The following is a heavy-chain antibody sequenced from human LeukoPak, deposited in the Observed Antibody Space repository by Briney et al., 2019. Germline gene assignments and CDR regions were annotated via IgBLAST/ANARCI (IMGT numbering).Heavy chain of an antibody. CDR2: IYYSGST. CDR3: ARHSVVAPAAMSL. Sequence: SETLSLTCTVSGGSISSSSYYWGWIRQPPGKGLEWIGSIYYSGSTYYNPSLKSRVTISVDTSKNQFSLKLSSVTAADTAVYYCARHSVVAPAAMSLWGQGALVTVSS. J-gene: IGHJ4*02. D-gene: IGHD2-2*01. CDR1: GGSISSSSYY. V-gene: IGHV4-39*01.